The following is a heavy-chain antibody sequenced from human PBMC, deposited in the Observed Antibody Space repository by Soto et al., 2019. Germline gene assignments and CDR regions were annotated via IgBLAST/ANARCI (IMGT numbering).Heavy chain of an antibody. Sequence: QIQLVQSGTEVREPGASVKVSCQASGYTFTSYGIIWVRQAPGQGLELMGWISGYNNNKNYAQKYQARVTMTTDTSTRTAYMELRSLRSDDTAVDYCAGVGSIAPAEGEYWGQGTLVTVSS. D-gene: IGHD6-13*01. CDR3: AGVGSIAPAEGEY. CDR1: GYTFTSYG. J-gene: IGHJ4*02. CDR2: ISGYNNNK. V-gene: IGHV1-18*01.